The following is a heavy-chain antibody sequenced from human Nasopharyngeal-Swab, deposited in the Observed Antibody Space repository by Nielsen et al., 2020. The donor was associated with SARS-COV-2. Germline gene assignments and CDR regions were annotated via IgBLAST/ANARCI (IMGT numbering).Heavy chain of an antibody. D-gene: IGHD2-8*01. V-gene: IGHV4-59*01. CDR2: IYYCGST. J-gene: IGHJ5*02. Sequence: SETLSLTCTVSGGSISSYYWRWIRQPPGKGLGWIGYIYYCGSTNSNPSLKRRVPIAVDTSTNQFSLKLGSVTGADTAVYYCAGMGCTNGVCEARFDPWGQGTLVTVSS. CDR1: GGSISSYY. CDR3: AGMGCTNGVCEARFDP.